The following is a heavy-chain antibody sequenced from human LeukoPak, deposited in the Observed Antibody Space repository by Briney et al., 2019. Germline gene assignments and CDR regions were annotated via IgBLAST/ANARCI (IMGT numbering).Heavy chain of an antibody. D-gene: IGHD4-17*01. V-gene: IGHV5-51*01. J-gene: IGHJ4*02. Sequence: GWVRQPPGKALEWMGIIYPGDSDTRYSPSFQGQVTISAAKSISTAYLQWSSLKASDTAMYYCASGGDYGDYSDYWGQGTLVTVSS. CDR3: ASGGDYGDYSDY. CDR2: IYPGDSDT.